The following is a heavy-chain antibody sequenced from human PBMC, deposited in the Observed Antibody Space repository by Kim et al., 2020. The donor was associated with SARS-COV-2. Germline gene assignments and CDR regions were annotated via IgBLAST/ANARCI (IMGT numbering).Heavy chain of an antibody. J-gene: IGHJ4*02. D-gene: IGHD3-9*01. Sequence: SLKSRVTISVDTSKNQFSLKLSSVTAADTAVYYCARGGAYYDILTGYFDYWGQGTLVTVSS. V-gene: IGHV4-59*09. CDR3: ARGGAYYDILTGYFDY.